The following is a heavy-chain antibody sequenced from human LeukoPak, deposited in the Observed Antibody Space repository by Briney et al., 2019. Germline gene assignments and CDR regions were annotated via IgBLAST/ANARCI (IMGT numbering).Heavy chain of an antibody. CDR2: ISGSGGST. D-gene: IGHD2-15*01. V-gene: IGHV3-23*01. J-gene: IGHJ4*02. CDR1: GFTFSSYA. CDR3: AKAIVAATTEDY. Sequence: GGSLRLSCAASGFTFSSYAMSWVRQAPGKGLEWVPAISGSGGSTYYADSVKGRFTISRDNSKNTLYLQMNSLRAEGTAVYYCAKAIVAATTEDYWGQGTLVTVSS.